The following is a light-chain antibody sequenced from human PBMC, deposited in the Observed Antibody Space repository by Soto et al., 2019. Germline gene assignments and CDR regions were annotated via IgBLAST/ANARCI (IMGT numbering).Light chain of an antibody. J-gene: IGKJ5*01. CDR3: QQYNTYST. CDR2: KAS. CDR1: QSISSW. V-gene: IGKV1-5*03. Sequence: DIQMTQPPSTLSASVGDRVTITCRASQSISSWLAWYQQKPGKPPKLLIYKASSLESGVPSRFSGSGSGTEFTLTISSLQPDDFATYYCQQYNTYSTFGQGTRREI.